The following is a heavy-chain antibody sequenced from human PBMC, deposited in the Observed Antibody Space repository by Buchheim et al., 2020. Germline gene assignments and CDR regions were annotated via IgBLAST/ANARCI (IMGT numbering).Heavy chain of an antibody. Sequence: QVQLVESGGGVVQPGRSLRLSCAESGFTFSVYAMHWVRQAPGKGLEWVAVTSYDGSVKHYADSVKGRFTISRDNSKTTLYLEMNSLRLDDTSVYYWARSPGGNYEAYFDYWGQG. J-gene: IGHJ4*02. CDR1: GFTFSVYA. V-gene: IGHV3-30*03. D-gene: IGHD1-26*01. CDR2: TSYDGSVK. CDR3: ARSPGGNYEAYFDY.